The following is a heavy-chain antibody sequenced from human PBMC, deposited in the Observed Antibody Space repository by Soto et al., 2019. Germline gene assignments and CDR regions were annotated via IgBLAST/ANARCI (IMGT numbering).Heavy chain of an antibody. CDR3: ARGTLTSSYFDY. Sequence: GGSLRLSCAASGFTVSSNEMSWVRQAPGKGLEWVSSISGGSTYYADSRKGRFTISRDNSKNTLYLQMNSLRDEDTAVYYCARGTLTSSYFDYWGQGTLVTVSS. CDR2: ISGGST. J-gene: IGHJ4*02. D-gene: IGHD2-2*01. V-gene: IGHV3-66*01. CDR1: GFTVSSNE.